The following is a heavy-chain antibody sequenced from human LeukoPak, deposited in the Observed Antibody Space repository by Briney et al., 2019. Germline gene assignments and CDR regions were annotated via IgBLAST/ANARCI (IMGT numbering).Heavy chain of an antibody. V-gene: IGHV3-33*06. Sequence: GGSLRLSCAASGFTFHNYDMHWVRQAPGKGLEWVALISYDGSNKYYTDSVKGRFTISRDNSKNTLNLQMNSLRAEDTAVYYCAKNGLLLGGHYFDYWGQGILVTVSS. D-gene: IGHD2-15*01. CDR2: ISYDGSNK. J-gene: IGHJ4*02. CDR1: GFTFHNYD. CDR3: AKNGLLLGGHYFDY.